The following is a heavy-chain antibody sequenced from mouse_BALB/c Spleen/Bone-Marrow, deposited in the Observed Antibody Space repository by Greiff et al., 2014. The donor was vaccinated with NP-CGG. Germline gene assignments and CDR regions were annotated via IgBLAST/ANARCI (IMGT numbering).Heavy chain of an antibody. CDR2: IHPNSGNT. D-gene: IGHD2-14*01. Sequence: QVQLQQPGSVLVRPGTSVNLSCKASGFTFTSPWMHWAKQRPGQGLEWIGDIHPNSGNTYYNEKFKGKATLTVDSSSSTAYVDLSSLTSEDSAVYFCARSYRFWYFDVWGAGTTVTVSS. CDR1: GFTFTSPW. V-gene: IGHV1S130*01. CDR3: ARSYRFWYFDV. J-gene: IGHJ1*01.